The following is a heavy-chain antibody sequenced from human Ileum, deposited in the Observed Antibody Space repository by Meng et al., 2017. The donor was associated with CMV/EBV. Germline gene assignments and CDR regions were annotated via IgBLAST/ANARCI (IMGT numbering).Heavy chain of an antibody. J-gene: IGHJ4*02. CDR3: ARLTGGQIAY. D-gene: IGHD2-8*02. V-gene: IGHV4-61*02. CDR1: GGSVSDSIGD. Sequence: QVQLQESGPGLIKPSQTLSLTCTVSGGSVSDSIGDWGWIRQPAGKGLEWIGRIHSGGATTYNPSHESRVTISLQTSKNQFSLSLSSVTAADTAVYYCARLTGGQIAYWGQGTLVTVSS. CDR2: IHSGGAT.